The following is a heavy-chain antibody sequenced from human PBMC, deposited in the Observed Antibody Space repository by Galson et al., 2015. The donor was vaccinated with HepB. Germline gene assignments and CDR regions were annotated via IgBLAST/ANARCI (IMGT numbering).Heavy chain of an antibody. CDR1: GDSVSSNSAA. CDR2: TYYRSKWYN. Sequence: CAISGDSVSSNSAAWNWIRQSPSRGLEWLGRTYYRSKWYNDYAVSVKSRITINPDTSKNQFSLQLNSVTPEDTAVYYCARAEGSSWLPLYYFDYWGQGTLVTVSS. V-gene: IGHV6-1*01. D-gene: IGHD6-13*01. CDR3: ARAEGSSWLPLYYFDY. J-gene: IGHJ4*02.